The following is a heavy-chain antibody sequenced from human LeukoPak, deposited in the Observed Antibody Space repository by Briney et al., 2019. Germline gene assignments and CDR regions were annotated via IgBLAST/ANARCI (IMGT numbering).Heavy chain of an antibody. CDR1: GFTFRSYA. CDR2: IKSKTDGGTI. Sequence: PGGSLRLSCAGSGFTFRSYAMSWVRQSPVKGLEWVGRIKSKTDGGTIDYAAPVKGRFTISRDDSKNTLYLQMNSLKTEDTAVYYCRYYVSGTYYDFWGQGTLVTVSS. J-gene: IGHJ4*02. D-gene: IGHD3-10*01. CDR3: RYYVSGTYYDF. V-gene: IGHV3-15*01.